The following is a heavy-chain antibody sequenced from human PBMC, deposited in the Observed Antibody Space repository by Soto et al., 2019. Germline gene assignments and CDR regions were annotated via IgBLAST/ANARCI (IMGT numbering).Heavy chain of an antibody. J-gene: IGHJ1*01. CDR3: ARQLDLDIAPDL. V-gene: IGHV3-11*01. Sequence: SLRLSFAVSGFAFTDYGTSWIGRAPGKGLEWVSYISRSGNTISSAVSVKGRFTISRDNDKNSQYLQINNLRAEHTAVFVSARQLDLDIAPDLWGQGTPVTVPS. D-gene: IGHD5-12*01. CDR2: ISRSGNTI. CDR1: GFAFTDYG.